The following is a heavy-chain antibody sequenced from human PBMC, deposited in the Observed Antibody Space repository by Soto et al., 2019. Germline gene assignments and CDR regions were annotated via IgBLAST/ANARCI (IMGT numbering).Heavy chain of an antibody. CDR3: ARDFSSYDYIWGSYRYTENHHAFDI. J-gene: IGHJ3*02. CDR1: GFAFSSYW. V-gene: IGHV3-7*01. D-gene: IGHD3-16*02. CDR2: IKQAGSEK. Sequence: GGSLRLSCAASGFAFSSYWMSWVRQAPGKGLEGVANIKQAGSEKYYVDSVKGRFTISRDNAKNSLYLQMNSLRAEDTAVYYCARDFSSYDYIWGSYRYTENHHAFDIWGQGTMVTV.